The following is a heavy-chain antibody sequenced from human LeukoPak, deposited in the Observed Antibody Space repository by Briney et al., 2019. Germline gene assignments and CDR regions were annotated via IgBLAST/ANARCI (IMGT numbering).Heavy chain of an antibody. CDR1: GYTFTSYA. D-gene: IGHD6-13*01. J-gene: IGHJ6*02. CDR2: INAGNGNT. V-gene: IGHV1-3*01. CDR3: ARDLASSSWYYYYYGMDV. Sequence: ASVKVSCKASGYTFTSYAMHWVRQAPGQRLEWMGWINAGNGNTKYSQKFQGRVTITRDTSASTAYMELSSLRSEDTAVYYCARDLASSSWYYYYYGMDVWGQGTTVTVSS.